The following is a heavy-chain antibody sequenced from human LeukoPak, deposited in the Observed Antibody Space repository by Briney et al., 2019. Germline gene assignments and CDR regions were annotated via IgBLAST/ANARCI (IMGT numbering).Heavy chain of an antibody. J-gene: IGHJ4*02. D-gene: IGHD1-26*01. CDR1: GFTFTTYW. CDR3: ARGGGASDY. V-gene: IGHV3-7*01. Sequence: PGGSLRLSCAASGFTFTTYWMGWIRQAPGKGLEWVANIRQDGSEKSYVDSVKGRFTISRDNAKNSVYLQMNSLRAEDTALYYCARGGGASDYWGQGTLVTVSS. CDR2: IRQDGSEK.